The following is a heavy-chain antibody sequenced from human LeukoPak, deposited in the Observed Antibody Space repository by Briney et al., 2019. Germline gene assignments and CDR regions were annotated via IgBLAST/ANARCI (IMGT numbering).Heavy chain of an antibody. D-gene: IGHD3-22*01. CDR3: ARHVVAVGFDY. CDR2: ISSSSSYI. CDR1: GFTFSNYE. Sequence: GGSLRLSCAASGFTFSNYEMNWVRQAPGKGLQWVSSISSSSSYISYADSVKGRFTISRDNAKNSLYLQMNSLRAEDTAVYYCARHVVAVGFDYWGQGTLVTVSS. V-gene: IGHV3-21*01. J-gene: IGHJ4*02.